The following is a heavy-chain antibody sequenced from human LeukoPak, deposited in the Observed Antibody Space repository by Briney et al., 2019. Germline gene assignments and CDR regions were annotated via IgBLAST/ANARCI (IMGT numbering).Heavy chain of an antibody. V-gene: IGHV3-30*18. J-gene: IGHJ4*02. Sequence: GGSLRLSCAASGFTFSSYGMHWVRQAPGKGLEWVAVISYDGSNKYYADSVEGRFTISRDNSKNTLYLQMNSLRAEDTAVYYCANEDSSGYPWDWGQGTLVTVSS. CDR1: GFTFSSYG. D-gene: IGHD3-22*01. CDR2: ISYDGSNK. CDR3: ANEDSSGYPWD.